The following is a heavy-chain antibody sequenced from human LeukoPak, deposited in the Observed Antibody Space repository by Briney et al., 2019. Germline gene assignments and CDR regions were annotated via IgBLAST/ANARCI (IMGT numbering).Heavy chain of an antibody. CDR2: IYYSGST. D-gene: IGHD2-8*01. V-gene: IGHV4-59*12. J-gene: IGHJ4*02. CDR1: GGSISSYY. Sequence: SETLSLTCTVSGGSISSYYWSWIRQPPGKGLEWIGYIYYSGSTNYNPSLKSRVTISVDTSKNQFSLKLSSVTPEDTALYYCAREVKNVLDYWGQGTLVTVSS. CDR3: AREVKNVLDY.